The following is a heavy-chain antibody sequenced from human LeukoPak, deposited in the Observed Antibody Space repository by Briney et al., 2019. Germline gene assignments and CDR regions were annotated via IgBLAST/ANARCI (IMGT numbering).Heavy chain of an antibody. CDR3: ARESRYCSGGSCSRLDY. CDR2: IYYSGST. CDR1: GGSISSGRYY. Sequence: PSQTLSLTCTVSGGSISSGRYYWSWIRQHPGKGLEWIGYIYYSGSTYYDPSLKSRVTISVDTSKNQFSLKLSPVTAADTAVYYCARESRYCSGGSCSRLDYWGQGTLVTVSS. J-gene: IGHJ4*02. V-gene: IGHV4-31*03. D-gene: IGHD2-15*01.